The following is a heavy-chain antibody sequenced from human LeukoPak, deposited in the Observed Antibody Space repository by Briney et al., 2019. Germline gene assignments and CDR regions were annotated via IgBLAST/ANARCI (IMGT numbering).Heavy chain of an antibody. J-gene: IGHJ4*02. V-gene: IGHV1-18*01. CDR1: GGTFSSYA. D-gene: IGHD5-12*01. CDR2: IGAYNGNT. CDR3: ATLNAGYSGYDSEFDY. Sequence: ASVKVSCKASGGTFSSYAISWVRQAPGQGLEWMGWIGAYNGNTNYAQKLQGRVTMTTDTSTSTAYMELRSLRSDDTAVYYCATLNAGYSGYDSEFDYWGQGTLVTVSS.